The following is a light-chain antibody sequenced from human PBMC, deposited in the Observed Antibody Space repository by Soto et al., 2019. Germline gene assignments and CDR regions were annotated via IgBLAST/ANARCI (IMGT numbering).Light chain of an antibody. V-gene: IGLV2-14*03. CDR2: AVT. J-gene: IGLJ2*01. CDR3: TSPGDSRPVV. Sequence: QSAPTQPASVSGSPGQSITISCTGTSSDIGLNNYVSWYQQHPGKAPALIIYAVTYRPSGVSSRFSGSKSGDTASLTISGLRTEDEADYYCTSPGDSRPVVFGGGTKLTVL. CDR1: SSDIGLNNY.